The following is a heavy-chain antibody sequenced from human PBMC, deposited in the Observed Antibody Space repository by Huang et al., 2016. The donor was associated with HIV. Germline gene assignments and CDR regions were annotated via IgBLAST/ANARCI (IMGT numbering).Heavy chain of an antibody. CDR2: INTNTGNP. J-gene: IGHJ4*01. Sequence: QVQLVQSGSELKKPGASVRISCKASGYTFSNFGLNWVRQAPGQGLEWMGWINTNTGNPTYVQGFTGRFVFSFDTSVSTAYLQISSLKAGDTAIYYCARATSNWWLQIDFWGRGSLVTVSS. V-gene: IGHV7-4-1*02. D-gene: IGHD2-8*02. CDR3: ARATSNWWLQIDF. CDR1: GYTFSNFG.